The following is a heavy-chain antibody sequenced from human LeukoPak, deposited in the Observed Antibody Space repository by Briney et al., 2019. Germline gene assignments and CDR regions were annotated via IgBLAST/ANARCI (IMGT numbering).Heavy chain of an antibody. V-gene: IGHV3-7*01. CDR2: IKQDAGEI. Sequence: GGSLRLSCVASGFTPSGYWMSWVRQLPGKGLEWVANIKQDAGEIRYVDSVKGRFTISRDNAKNSVYLQMNSLRAEDTGVYYCARLGSSWDFFDFWGQGTLVTVS. J-gene: IGHJ4*02. D-gene: IGHD6-13*01. CDR1: GFTPSGYW. CDR3: ARLGSSWDFFDF.